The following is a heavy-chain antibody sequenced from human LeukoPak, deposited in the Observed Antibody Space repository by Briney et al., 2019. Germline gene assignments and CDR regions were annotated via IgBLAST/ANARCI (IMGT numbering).Heavy chain of an antibody. CDR2: IYTSGST. CDR3: ARGHDYFDY. CDR1: GGSISSGSYY. J-gene: IGHJ4*02. V-gene: IGHV4-61*02. Sequence: SETLSLTCTVSGGSISSGSYYWSWIRQPAGKGLEWIGRIYTSGSTNYNPSLKSRVTISVDTSKNQFSLNLSSVTAADTAVFYCARGHDYFDYWGQGTLVTVSS.